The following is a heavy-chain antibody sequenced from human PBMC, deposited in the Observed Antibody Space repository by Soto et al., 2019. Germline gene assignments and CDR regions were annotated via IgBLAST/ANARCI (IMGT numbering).Heavy chain of an antibody. CDR1: GDSIGTTHSY. V-gene: IGHV4-39*07. CDR3: ARGSDRRFLEWSHYYYYGMDV. J-gene: IGHJ6*02. Sequence: PSETLSLTCTVSGDSIGTTHSYWAWIRQSPGKGLEWIGNIHYSGSTYYMPSLRSRVTLSVDTSKNQFSLKLSSVTAADTAVYYCARGSDRRFLEWSHYYYYGMDVWGQGTTVTVS. D-gene: IGHD3-3*01. CDR2: IHYSGST.